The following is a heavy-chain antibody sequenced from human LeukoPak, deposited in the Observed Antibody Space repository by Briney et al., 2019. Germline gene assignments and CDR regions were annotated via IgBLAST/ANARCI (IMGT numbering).Heavy chain of an antibody. Sequence: SETLSLTCTVSGGSISSYYWSWISQPPGKGLEWIGEINHSGSTNYNPSLKSRVTISVDTSKNQFSLKLSSVTAADTAVYYCARGSSGYYHWGQGTLVTVSS. CDR3: ARGSSGYYH. CDR1: GGSISSYY. J-gene: IGHJ4*02. CDR2: INHSGST. D-gene: IGHD3-22*01. V-gene: IGHV4-34*01.